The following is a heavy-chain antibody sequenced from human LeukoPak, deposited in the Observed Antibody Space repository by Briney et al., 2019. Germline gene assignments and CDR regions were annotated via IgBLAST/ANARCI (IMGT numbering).Heavy chain of an antibody. CDR3: AKDNYDISGYNILTY. CDR1: GFTFSSYA. J-gene: IGHJ4*02. D-gene: IGHD3-22*01. V-gene: IGHV3-23*01. CDR2: ISGSGGST. Sequence: GGSLRLSCAASGFTFSSYAMSWVRQARGKGVEGVSAISGSGGSTYYAASVKGRFTISRDNSKNTLYLQMNSLRAEDTAVYYCAKDNYDISGYNILTYGGQGTLVTFS.